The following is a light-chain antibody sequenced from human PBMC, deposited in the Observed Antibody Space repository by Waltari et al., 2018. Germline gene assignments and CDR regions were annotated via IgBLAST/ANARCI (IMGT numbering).Light chain of an antibody. CDR1: SSDVGGYNY. CDR2: DVN. CDR3: SAYISSSTLEL. V-gene: IGLV2-14*03. J-gene: IGLJ2*01. Sequence: QSALTQPASVSGSPGQSIPISCTGTSSDVGGYNYVPWYQQHPGKAPKLMIFDVNNRPSGVSNRFSGSKSGNTASLTISGLQAEDEADYYCSAYISSSTLELFGGGTRLTVL.